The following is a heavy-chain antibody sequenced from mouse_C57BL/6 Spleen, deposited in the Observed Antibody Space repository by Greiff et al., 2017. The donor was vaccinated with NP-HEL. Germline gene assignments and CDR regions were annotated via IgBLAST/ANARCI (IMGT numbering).Heavy chain of an antibody. CDR3: ARDQTTKGFDY. CDR2: INYDGSST. J-gene: IGHJ2*01. D-gene: IGHD1-1*01. Sequence: EVQLEESEGGLVQPGSSMKLSCTASGFTFSDYYMAWVRQVPEKGLEWVANINYDGSSTYYLDSLKSRFIISRDNAKNILYLQMSSLKSEDTATYYCARDQTTKGFDYWGQGTTLTVSS. V-gene: IGHV5-16*01. CDR1: GFTFSDYY.